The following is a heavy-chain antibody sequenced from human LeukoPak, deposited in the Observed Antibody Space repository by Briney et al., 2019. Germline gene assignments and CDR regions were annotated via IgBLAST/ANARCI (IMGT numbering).Heavy chain of an antibody. CDR2: INPNSGGT. J-gene: IGHJ6*02. V-gene: IGHV1-2*04. CDR1: GYTFTGYY. D-gene: IGHD6-13*01. CDR3: ARNQGGIAAAGYYYYYGMDV. Sequence: AASVKVSCKASGYTFTGYYMHWVRQAPGQGLEWMGWINPNSGGTNYAQKFQGWVTMTRDTSISTAYMELSRLRSDDTAVYYCARNQGGIAAAGYYYYYGMDVWGQGTTVTVSS.